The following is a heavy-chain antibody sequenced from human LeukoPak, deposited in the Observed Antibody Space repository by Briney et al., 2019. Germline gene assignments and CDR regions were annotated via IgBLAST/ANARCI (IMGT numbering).Heavy chain of an antibody. CDR3: ASRLLYYYDSSGYSSFDY. V-gene: IGHV1-69*01. Sequence: SVKVSCKASGGTFSSYAISWVRQAPGQGLEWMGGIIPIFGTANYAQKFQGRVTITADESTSTAYVELSSLRSEDTAVYYCASRLLYYYDSSGYSSFDYWGQGTLVTVSS. CDR1: GGTFSSYA. CDR2: IIPIFGTA. J-gene: IGHJ4*02. D-gene: IGHD3-22*01.